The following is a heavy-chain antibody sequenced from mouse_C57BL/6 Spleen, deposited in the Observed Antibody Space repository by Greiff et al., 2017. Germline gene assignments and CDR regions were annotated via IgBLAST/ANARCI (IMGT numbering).Heavy chain of an antibody. CDR3: ARDGYYVGGNYFDY. V-gene: IGHV1-61*01. CDR1: GYTFTSYW. Sequence: QVQLQQPGADLVRPGSSVKLSCKASGYTFTSYWMDWVKQRPGQGLEWIGNIYPSDSETHYNQKFKDKATLTVDKSSSTAYMQLSSLTSEDSAVYYCARDGYYVGGNYFDYWGQGTTLTVSS. J-gene: IGHJ2*01. D-gene: IGHD2-3*01. CDR2: IYPSDSET.